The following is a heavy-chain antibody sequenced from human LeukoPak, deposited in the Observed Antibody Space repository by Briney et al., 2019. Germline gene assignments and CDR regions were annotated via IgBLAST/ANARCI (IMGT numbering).Heavy chain of an antibody. D-gene: IGHD6-6*01. CDR3: AKSGLSSSSPLFY. V-gene: IGHV3-30*18. Sequence: TGGSLRLSCAASGFTFSSYGMHWVRQAPGKGLEWVAVISYDGSNKYYADSVKGRFTISRDNSKNTLYLQMNSLRAEDTAVYYCAKSGLSSSSPLFYWGQGTLVTVSS. J-gene: IGHJ4*02. CDR2: ISYDGSNK. CDR1: GFTFSSYG.